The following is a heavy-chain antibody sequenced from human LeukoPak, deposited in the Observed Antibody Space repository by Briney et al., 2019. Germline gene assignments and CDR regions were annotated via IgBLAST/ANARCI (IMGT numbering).Heavy chain of an antibody. D-gene: IGHD2-2*01. CDR1: GSRFTSYW. CDR2: IDPSDSYT. Sequence: GESLKISCQGSGSRFTSYWISWVRQLPGKGLEWMGRIDPSDSYTNYSPSFQGHVTISADKSISTAYLQWSSLKASDTAMYYCARLYCSSTSCYNWFDPWGQGTLVTVSS. V-gene: IGHV5-10-1*01. CDR3: ARLYCSSTSCYNWFDP. J-gene: IGHJ5*02.